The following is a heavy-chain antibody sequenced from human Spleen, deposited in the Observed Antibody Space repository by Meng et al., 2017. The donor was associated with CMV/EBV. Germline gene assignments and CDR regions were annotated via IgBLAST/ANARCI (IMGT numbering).Heavy chain of an antibody. V-gene: IGHV3-9*01. D-gene: IGHD3-10*01. CDR1: GFTFDDYA. CDR2: ISWNSGSI. Sequence: GGSLRLSCAASGFTFDDYAMHWVRQAPGKGLEWVSGISWNSGSIGYADSVKGRFTISRDNAKNSLYLQMNSLRAEDTAVYYCARGPVGGTSGFDYWGQGTLVTVSS. J-gene: IGHJ4*02. CDR3: ARGPVGGTSGFDY.